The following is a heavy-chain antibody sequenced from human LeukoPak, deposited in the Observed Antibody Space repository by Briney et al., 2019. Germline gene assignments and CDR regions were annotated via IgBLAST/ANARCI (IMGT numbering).Heavy chain of an antibody. Sequence: GASVKVSCKASGYTFTSYAISWVRQAPGQGLEWMGGIIPIFGTANYAQKFQGRVTITADESTSTAYMELSSLRSEDTAVYYCARDVRYCSSTSCHWDYYYMDVWGKGTTVTVSS. CDR1: GYTFTSYA. D-gene: IGHD2-2*01. J-gene: IGHJ6*03. CDR3: ARDVRYCSSTSCHWDYYYMDV. CDR2: IIPIFGTA. V-gene: IGHV1-69*13.